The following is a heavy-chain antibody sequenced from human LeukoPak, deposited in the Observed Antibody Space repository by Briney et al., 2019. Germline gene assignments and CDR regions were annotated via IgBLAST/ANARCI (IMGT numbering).Heavy chain of an antibody. D-gene: IGHD2-21*02. V-gene: IGHV4-34*01. CDR2: IDDGGNT. Sequence: PSETLSLMCSVYGGSFSDYFWSWIRQPPGKGLEWMGEIDDGGNTNYNPSLMSRVIVAMERSKKQFSLVMRSVTAADTAVYYCARFSRITWGDWGDAFDVWGQGATVIVSS. CDR3: ARFSRITWGDWGDAFDV. CDR1: GGSFSDYF. J-gene: IGHJ3*01.